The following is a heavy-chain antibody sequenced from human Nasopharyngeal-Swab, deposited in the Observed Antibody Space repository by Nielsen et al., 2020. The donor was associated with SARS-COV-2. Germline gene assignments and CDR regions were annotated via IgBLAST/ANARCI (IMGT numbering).Heavy chain of an antibody. J-gene: IGHJ4*02. CDR1: GFTFSSYG. CDR2: IWYDGSNK. CDR3: ARAETGYSYGYPFDY. V-gene: IGHV3-33*01. Sequence: GESLKISCAASGFTFSSYGMHWVRQAPGKGLEWVAVIWYDGSNKYYADSVKGRFTISRDNPKNTLYLQMNSLRAEDTAVYYCARAETGYSYGYPFDYWGQGTLVTVSS. D-gene: IGHD5-18*01.